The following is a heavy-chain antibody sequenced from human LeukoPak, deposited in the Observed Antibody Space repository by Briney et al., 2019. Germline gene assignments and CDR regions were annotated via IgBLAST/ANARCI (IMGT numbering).Heavy chain of an antibody. CDR1: GITFSSYT. CDR2: ISSSSGHI. V-gene: IGHV3-21*01. CDR3: ARDRGGEFDY. Sequence: PGGSLRLSCAASGITFSSYTMTWVRQAPGEGLECVSSISSSSGHIYYADSVKGRFTISRDNAKNSLYLQMNSLRADDTAVFYCARDRGGEFDYWGQGTLVTVPS. D-gene: IGHD3-16*01. J-gene: IGHJ4*02.